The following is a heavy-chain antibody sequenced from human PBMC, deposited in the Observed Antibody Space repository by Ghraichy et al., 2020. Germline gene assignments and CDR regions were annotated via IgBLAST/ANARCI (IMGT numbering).Heavy chain of an antibody. CDR2: IYYSGST. D-gene: IGHD2-2*01. CDR1: GGSISSYY. V-gene: IGHV4-59*01. CDR3: AGRSSLYCSSASCFSDYYYGMDV. J-gene: IGHJ6*02. Sequence: SQTLSLTCIVSGGSISSYYWSWIRQRPGKGLEWIGYIYYSGSTNYNPSLKSRVTISVDTSKNQFSLKLISVTAADTAVYYCAGRSSLYCSSASCFSDYYYGMDVWGQGTTVTVSS.